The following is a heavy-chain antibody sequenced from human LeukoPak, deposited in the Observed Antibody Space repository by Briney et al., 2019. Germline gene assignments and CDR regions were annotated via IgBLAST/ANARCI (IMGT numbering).Heavy chain of an antibody. D-gene: IGHD3-3*01. CDR1: GFTVSSNY. CDR3: ARDRFKGDCWSAGAFDI. J-gene: IGHJ3*02. Sequence: GGSLRLSCAASGFTVSSNYMSWVRQAPGKGLEWVSVIYSGGNTYYADSVKGRFTISRDNSKNTLYLQMNSLRAEDTAVYYCARDRFKGDCWSAGAFDIWGQGTMVTVSS. V-gene: IGHV3-53*01. CDR2: IYSGGNT.